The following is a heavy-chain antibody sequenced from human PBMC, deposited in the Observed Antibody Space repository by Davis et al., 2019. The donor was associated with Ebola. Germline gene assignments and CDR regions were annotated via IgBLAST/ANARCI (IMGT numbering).Heavy chain of an antibody. CDR2: TYYSSKWYT. D-gene: IGHD5-12*01. J-gene: IGHJ4*02. V-gene: IGHV6-1*01. CDR1: GDSLSGSSGA. Sequence: HSQTLSLTCAISGDSLSGSSGAWNWIRQSPSRGLEWLGRTYYSSKWYTDSTLSVKSRITISADTAKNQLSLHLDSVTPEDTAVYYCARGWLRSAFDQWGQGTLVTVSS. CDR3: ARGWLRSAFDQ.